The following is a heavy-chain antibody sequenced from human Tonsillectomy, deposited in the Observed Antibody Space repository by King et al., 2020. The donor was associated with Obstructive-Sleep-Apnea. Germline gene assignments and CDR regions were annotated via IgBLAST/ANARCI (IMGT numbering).Heavy chain of an antibody. CDR2: INRDGDVQ. V-gene: IGHV3-7*03. J-gene: IGHJ3*01. Sequence: VQLVESGGGLVQPGGSLRLSCAASGFTFSDYWMTWVRQAPGKGLEWVANINRDGDVQNYVDSMRGRFTISRDNAKVSLYLQMNSLRDEDTAVYFCARDQNLFHSSAWLDVFDLWGQGTMVAVSS. CDR3: ARDQNLFHSSAWLDVFDL. D-gene: IGHD6-19*01. CDR1: GFTFSDYW.